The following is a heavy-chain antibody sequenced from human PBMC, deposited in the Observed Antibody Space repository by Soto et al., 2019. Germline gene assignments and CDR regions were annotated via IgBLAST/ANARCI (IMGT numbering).Heavy chain of an antibody. V-gene: IGHV1-69*14. Sequence: QVQLVQSGAEVKKPGSSVKVSCKASGGTFSSYAISWVRQAPGQGLEWMGGIIPIFGTAYYAQKFQGRVTIXXEXAMXTACAERGSWRSEDTAVHYFARAGGYDSAENWSGPWGQGTLVTVSS. CDR3: ARAGGYDSAENWSGP. J-gene: IGHJ5*02. CDR2: IIPIFGTA. CDR1: GGTFSSYA. D-gene: IGHD5-12*01.